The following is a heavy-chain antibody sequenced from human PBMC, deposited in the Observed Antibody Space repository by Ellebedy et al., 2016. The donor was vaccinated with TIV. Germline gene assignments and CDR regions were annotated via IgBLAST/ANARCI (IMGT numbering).Heavy chain of an antibody. CDR2: IYSGGST. CDR1: GFTVSSNY. Sequence: GESLKISCAASGFTVSSNYMSWVRQAPGKGLEWVSVIYSGGSTYYADSVKGRFTISRHNSKNTLYLQMNSLRAEDTAVYYCAGGSGSYYNLHADAFDIWGQGTMVTVSS. J-gene: IGHJ3*02. CDR3: AGGSGSYYNLHADAFDI. V-gene: IGHV3-53*04. D-gene: IGHD3-10*01.